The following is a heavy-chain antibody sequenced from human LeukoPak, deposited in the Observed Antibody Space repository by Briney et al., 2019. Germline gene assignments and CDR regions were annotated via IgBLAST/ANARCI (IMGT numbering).Heavy chain of an antibody. CDR2: ISAYNGNT. Sequence: GASVKVSFKASGYTFTSYGISWVRQAPGQGLEWMGWISAYNGNTNYAQKLQGRVTMTTDTSTSTAYMELRSLRSDDTAVYYCARGGEVPAATHGVDYWGQGTLVTVSS. CDR1: GYTFTSYG. CDR3: ARGGEVPAATHGVDY. V-gene: IGHV1-18*01. J-gene: IGHJ4*02. D-gene: IGHD2-2*01.